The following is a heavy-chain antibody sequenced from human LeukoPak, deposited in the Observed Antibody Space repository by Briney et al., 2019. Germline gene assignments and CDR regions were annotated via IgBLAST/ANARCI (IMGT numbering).Heavy chain of an antibody. CDR1: GYSFTNYW. CDR2: IYPGDSDT. Sequence: GESLKISCKASGYSFTNYWIGWVRQMPGKGLEWMGIIYPGDSDTRYSPSFQGQVTISADKSISTAYLQWSSLKASDTAMYYCARLAMVRGVIIRGFDPWGQGTLVTVSS. CDR3: ARLAMVRGVIIRGFDP. J-gene: IGHJ5*02. D-gene: IGHD3-10*01. V-gene: IGHV5-51*01.